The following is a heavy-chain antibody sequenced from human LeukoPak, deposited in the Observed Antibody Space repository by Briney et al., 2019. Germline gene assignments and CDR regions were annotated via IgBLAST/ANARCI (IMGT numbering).Heavy chain of an antibody. CDR2: IYPGDSDT. J-gene: IGHJ6*03. V-gene: IGHV5-51*01. D-gene: IGHD6-6*01. CDR1: GYTFASYW. Sequence: GESLKISCKGSGYTFASYWIGWVRQMPGKGLEWMGIIYPGDSDTRYSPPFQGQVAISADKSIMTAYLQWSSLKASDAAMYYCARQLGTSSNYYYYYMDIWGTGTTVTVSS. CDR3: ARQLGTSSNYYYYYMDI.